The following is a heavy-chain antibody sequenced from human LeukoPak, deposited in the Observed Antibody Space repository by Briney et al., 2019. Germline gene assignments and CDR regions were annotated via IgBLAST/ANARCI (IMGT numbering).Heavy chain of an antibody. Sequence: GGSLRLSCAASGFSFSIYFMNWVRQAPGKGLEWVSSISRTSEYIHYADSVRGRFAISRDNAKNSVYLQMNRLRAEDTAVYFCAGGGDFYLWGQGILVTVSA. CDR1: GFSFSIYF. CDR2: ISRTSEYI. CDR3: AGGGDFYL. V-gene: IGHV3-21*01. J-gene: IGHJ5*02. D-gene: IGHD3-16*01.